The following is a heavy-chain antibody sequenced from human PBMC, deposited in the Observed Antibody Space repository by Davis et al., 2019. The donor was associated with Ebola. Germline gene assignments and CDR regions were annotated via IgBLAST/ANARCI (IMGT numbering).Heavy chain of an antibody. Sequence: ASVKVSCKASGYTFTSYGISWVRQAPGQGLEWMGWMSSYNGNTNYDQKFQGRVTMTTDTTTSTAYMELRSLRSDDTAVYYCARTRYGDYGYFDLWGRGTLVTVSS. CDR3: ARTRYGDYGYFDL. CDR1: GYTFTSYG. J-gene: IGHJ2*01. D-gene: IGHD4-17*01. CDR2: MSSYNGNT. V-gene: IGHV1-18*01.